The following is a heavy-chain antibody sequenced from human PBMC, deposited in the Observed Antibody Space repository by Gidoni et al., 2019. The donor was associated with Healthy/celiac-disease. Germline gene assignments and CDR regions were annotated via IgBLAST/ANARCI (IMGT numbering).Heavy chain of an antibody. CDR2: IYPGDSDT. CDR3: ARHYIAAAGNDPYYYYYGMDV. CDR1: GYSFTSYW. V-gene: IGHV5-51*01. J-gene: IGHJ6*02. D-gene: IGHD6-13*01. Sequence: EVQLVQSGAEVKKPGESLKISCKGSGYSFTSYWIGWVRQMPGKGLEWMGIIYPGDSDTRYSPSFQGQVTISADKSISTAYLQWSSLKASDTAMYYCARHYIAAAGNDPYYYYYGMDVWGQGTTVTVSS.